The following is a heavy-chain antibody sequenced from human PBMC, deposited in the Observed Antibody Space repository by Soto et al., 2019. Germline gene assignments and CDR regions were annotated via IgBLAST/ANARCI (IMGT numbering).Heavy chain of an antibody. Sequence: QVQLVQSGAEVKKPGSSVKVSCKASGGTFSSYAISWVRQAPGQGLEWMGGIIPIFGTANYAQKIQGRVTITADESTSTAYMELSSLRSEDTAVYYCASRVVVAATHPGWFDPWGQGTLVTVSS. V-gene: IGHV1-69*01. CDR1: GGTFSSYA. D-gene: IGHD2-15*01. CDR3: ASRVVVAATHPGWFDP. J-gene: IGHJ5*02. CDR2: IIPIFGTA.